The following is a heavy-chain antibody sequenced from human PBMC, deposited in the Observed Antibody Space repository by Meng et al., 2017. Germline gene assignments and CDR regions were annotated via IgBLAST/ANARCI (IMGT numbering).Heavy chain of an antibody. Sequence: SVKVSCKASGGTFSSYAISWVRQAPGQGLEWMGGIIPIFGTANYAQKFQGRVTITTDESTSTAYMELSSLRAEDTAVYYCARDPHIYSSSWYSERAPTYWGQGTLVTVSS. CDR3: ARDPHIYSSSWYSERAPTY. CDR1: GGTFSSYA. V-gene: IGHV1-69*05. J-gene: IGHJ4*02. D-gene: IGHD6-13*01. CDR2: IIPIFGTA.